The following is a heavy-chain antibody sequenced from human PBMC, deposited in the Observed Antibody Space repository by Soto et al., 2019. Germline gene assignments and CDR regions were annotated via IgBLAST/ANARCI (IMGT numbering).Heavy chain of an antibody. Sequence: SETLSLTCTVSGGSVSSYYWSWVRQPPGKRPEWIAYIYNGGTTNYNPSLKSRLTISLDTSKNQFSLKLSSVTAADTAVYFCARGGPSSKWLDPWGQGIQVPVSS. J-gene: IGHJ5*02. V-gene: IGHV4-59*02. CDR1: GGSVSSYY. CDR3: ARGGPSSKWLDP. CDR2: IYNGGTT.